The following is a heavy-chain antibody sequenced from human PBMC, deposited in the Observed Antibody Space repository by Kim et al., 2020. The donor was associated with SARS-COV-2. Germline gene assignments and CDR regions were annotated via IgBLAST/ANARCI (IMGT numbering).Heavy chain of an antibody. Sequence: GGSLRLSCAASGFTFSSYSMNWVRQAPGKGLEWVSYISTSSSIIYYADSVKGRFTISRDNAKNLLYLQMNSLRDEDTAVYYCAREEIVSTSFGFDPWGQGTLVTVSS. V-gene: IGHV3-48*02. CDR2: ISTSSSII. D-gene: IGHD2-2*01. CDR1: GFTFSSYS. CDR3: AREEIVSTSFGFDP. J-gene: IGHJ5*02.